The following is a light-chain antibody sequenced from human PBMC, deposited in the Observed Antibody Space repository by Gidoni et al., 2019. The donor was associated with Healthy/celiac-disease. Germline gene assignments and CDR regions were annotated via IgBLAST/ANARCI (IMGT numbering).Light chain of an antibody. J-gene: IGLJ3*02. CDR2: EVS. V-gene: IGLV2-14*01. CDR1: SSDVGGYNY. Sequence: QSALTQPASVSGSPGQPIPISCTGTSSDVGGYNYVSWYQQHPGKAPKLMIYEVSNRPSGVSNRFSGSKSGNTASLTISGLQAEDEADYYCSSYTSSIWVFGGGTKLTVL. CDR3: SSYTSSIWV.